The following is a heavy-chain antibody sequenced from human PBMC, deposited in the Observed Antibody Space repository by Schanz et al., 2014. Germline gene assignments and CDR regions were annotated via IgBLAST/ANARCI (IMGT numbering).Heavy chain of an antibody. CDR1: GITFSGYS. V-gene: IGHV3-21*04. CDR3: AKDHPSSGWPAFDV. Sequence: EVRLVESGGGLVKPGGSLRLSCAASGITFSGYSMNWVRQAPGKGLEWVSYISGSSSTKYYADSVKGRFTISRDNGKKSLYLQMNSLRADDSAIYYCAKDHPSSGWPAFDVWGQGTQVTVSS. D-gene: IGHD6-19*01. CDR2: ISGSSSTK. J-gene: IGHJ4*02.